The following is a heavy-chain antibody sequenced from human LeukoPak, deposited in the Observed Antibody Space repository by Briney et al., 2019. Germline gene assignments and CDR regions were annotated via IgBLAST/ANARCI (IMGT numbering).Heavy chain of an antibody. V-gene: IGHV3-23*01. CDR3: AKRNTMVRGGPCFDN. CDR1: GFTFMSYG. D-gene: IGHD3-10*01. J-gene: IGHJ4*02. CDR2: IFGSGDTT. Sequence: PGGSLRLSCIGNGFTFMSYGMHWVRQAPGKGLEWVSIIFGSGDTTYYADSVKGRFTVSRDNSKNTLYLQMNSLRPEDTAIYYCAKRNTMVRGGPCFDNWGQGLLVTVSS.